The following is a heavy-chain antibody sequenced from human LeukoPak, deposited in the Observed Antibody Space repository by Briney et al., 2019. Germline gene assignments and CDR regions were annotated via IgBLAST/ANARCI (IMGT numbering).Heavy chain of an antibody. D-gene: IGHD3-22*01. J-gene: IGHJ4*02. Sequence: GGSLRLSCAVSGFTFSSYWMSWVRQAPGKGLEWVANIKQDGSEKYYVDSVKGRFTISRDNAKNSLYLQMNSLRAEDTAVYYCARASGNYYDSSGYPFPGFYWGQGTLVTVSS. V-gene: IGHV3-7*01. CDR2: IKQDGSEK. CDR1: GFTFSSYW. CDR3: ARASGNYYDSSGYPFPGFY.